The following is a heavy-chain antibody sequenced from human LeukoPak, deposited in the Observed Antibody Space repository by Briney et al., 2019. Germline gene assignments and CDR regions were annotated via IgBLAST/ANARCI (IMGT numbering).Heavy chain of an antibody. CDR3: AREREYYDSSGYPTPSYYFDY. J-gene: IGHJ4*02. V-gene: IGHV3-74*01. CDR2: IKGDGSET. CDR1: GFTFSDYW. Sequence: PGGSLRLSCAASGFTFSDYWMHWVRQVPGKGLVWVSRIKGDGSETNYADSVKGRFTISRDNSKNTLYLQMNSLRAEDTAVYYCAREREYYDSSGYPTPSYYFDYWGQGTLVTVSS. D-gene: IGHD3-22*01.